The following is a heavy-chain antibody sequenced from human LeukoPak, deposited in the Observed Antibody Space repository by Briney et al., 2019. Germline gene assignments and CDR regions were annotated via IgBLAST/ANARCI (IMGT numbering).Heavy chain of an antibody. D-gene: IGHD3-22*01. CDR1: GFTFRIYA. J-gene: IGHJ4*02. V-gene: IGHV3-23*01. CDR2: ISGNGRNT. Sequence: PGGSLRLSCAASGFTFRIYAMSWVRQAPGKGLEWVSAISGNGRNTYYADSVKGRFTISRDNSKNTLYLQMNSLRVEGTAVYYCARDSPRPPTYYYDSSDFWGQGTLVTVSS. CDR3: ARDSPRPPTYYYDSSDF.